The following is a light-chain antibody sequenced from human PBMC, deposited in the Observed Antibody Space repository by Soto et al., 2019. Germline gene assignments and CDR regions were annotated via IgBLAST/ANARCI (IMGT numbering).Light chain of an antibody. Sequence: QSVLTQPPSASGAPGQRVTISCSGSSSNIGSTTVNWYQHLPGTAPKLLIYSNNQRPSGVPDRFSGSRSGTSASLAISGLQSEDEADYYCAAWDESLNGVVFGGGTKVTVL. CDR2: SNN. J-gene: IGLJ2*01. CDR3: AAWDESLNGVV. CDR1: SSNIGSTT. V-gene: IGLV1-44*01.